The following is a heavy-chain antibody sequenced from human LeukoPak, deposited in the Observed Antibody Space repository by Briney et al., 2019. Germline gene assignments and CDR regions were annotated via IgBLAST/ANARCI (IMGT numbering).Heavy chain of an antibody. CDR1: GGSFSGYY. D-gene: IGHD3-3*01. CDR3: ARSGSSGDLSNFDY. CDR2: INHSGST. Sequence: SETLSLTCAVYGGSFSGYYWSWIRQPPGKGLEWIGEINHSGSTNYNPSLKSRVTISVDTSKNQFSLKLSSVTAADTAVYYCARSGSSGDLSNFDYWGQGTLVTVSS. J-gene: IGHJ4*02. V-gene: IGHV4-34*01.